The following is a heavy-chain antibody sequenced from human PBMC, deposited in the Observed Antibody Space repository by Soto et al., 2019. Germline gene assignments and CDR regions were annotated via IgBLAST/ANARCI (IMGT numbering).Heavy chain of an antibody. CDR3: AIGDKLGPNDGDAFDS. J-gene: IGHJ4*02. V-gene: IGHV6-1*01. CDR2: TYFRSKWYN. Sequence: SPTLSLTCAVSGDSVSSNTASWNSIRQSPSRGLEWLGRTYFRSKWYNDYAVSVKSRIIINPDTSNNQSSLQLNSVTPEDTAVYFFAIGDKLGPNDGDAFDSRRQGITVTVSA. D-gene: IGHD3-10*01. CDR1: GDSVSSNTAS.